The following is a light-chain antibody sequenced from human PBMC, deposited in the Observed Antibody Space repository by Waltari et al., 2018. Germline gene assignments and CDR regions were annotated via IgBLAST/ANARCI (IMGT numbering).Light chain of an antibody. J-gene: IGKJ1*01. V-gene: IGKV3-20*01. CDR3: QHYESLPVT. CDR1: QSISRY. Sequence: EIVLTQSPGTLSLSSGESATLSCRASQSISRYLAWYQQKPGQAPRLLIYHASNRATGVPDRFSGSGSGTDFSLTISRLEPEDFAVYYCQHYESLPVTFGQGTKVEIK. CDR2: HAS.